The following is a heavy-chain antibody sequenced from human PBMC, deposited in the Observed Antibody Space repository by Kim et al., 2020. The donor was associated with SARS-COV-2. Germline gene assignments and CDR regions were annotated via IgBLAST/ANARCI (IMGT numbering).Heavy chain of an antibody. CDR2: IWYDGSNK. Sequence: GGSLRLSCAASGFTFSSYGMHWVRQAPGKGLEWVAVIWYDGSNKYYADSVKGRFTISRDNSKNTLYLQMNSLRAEDTAVYYCARDYLPYYDFWSDYYYYYGMDVWGQGTTVTVSS. D-gene: IGHD3-3*01. J-gene: IGHJ6*02. V-gene: IGHV3-33*01. CDR1: GFTFSSYG. CDR3: ARDYLPYYDFWSDYYYYYGMDV.